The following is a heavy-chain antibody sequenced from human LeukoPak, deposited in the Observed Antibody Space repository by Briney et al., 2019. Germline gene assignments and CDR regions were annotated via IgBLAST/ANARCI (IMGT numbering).Heavy chain of an antibody. CDR2: ISYDGSNK. J-gene: IGHJ3*02. D-gene: IGHD1-26*01. Sequence: GRSLRLSCAASGFTFSSYAMHWVRQAPGKGLEWVAVISYDGSNKYYADSVKGRFTISRDNSKNTLYLQMNSLRAEDTAVYYCARVEWELPSAFDIWGQGTMVTVSS. CDR1: GFTFSSYA. V-gene: IGHV3-30-3*01. CDR3: ARVEWELPSAFDI.